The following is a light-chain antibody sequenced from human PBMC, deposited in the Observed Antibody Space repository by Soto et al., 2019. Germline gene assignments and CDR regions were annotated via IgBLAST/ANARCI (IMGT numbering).Light chain of an antibody. J-gene: IGKJ1*01. CDR2: DAS. Sequence: DVQMTQSHSTLSASVVDTVPVTCRASQSVSGWLAWYQQKPGEAPKLLIYDASALPRGVPSRFSGSGSGTKFTLTIASLQPDDFATYYCQQYETFSGTFGPGPKVDI. CDR3: QQYETFSGT. CDR1: QSVSGW. V-gene: IGKV1-5*01.